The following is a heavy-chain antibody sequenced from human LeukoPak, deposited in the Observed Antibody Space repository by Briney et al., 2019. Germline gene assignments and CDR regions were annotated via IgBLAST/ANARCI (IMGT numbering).Heavy chain of an antibody. CDR3: AKRHGDYFDY. CDR2: ISDSFRIT. CDR1: GFPFSSYA. Sequence: GSLRLSCAASGFPFSSYAMSWVRQPPVKGLECISTISDSFRITDDADSVKGRFTISRDNSKNTLYLQMNTLRAEDTAVYYCAKRHGDYFDYWGQGTLVTVSS. J-gene: IGHJ4*02. D-gene: IGHD4-17*01. V-gene: IGHV3-23*01.